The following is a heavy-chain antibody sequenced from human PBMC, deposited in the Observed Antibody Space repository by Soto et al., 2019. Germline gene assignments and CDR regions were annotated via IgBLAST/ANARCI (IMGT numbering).Heavy chain of an antibody. D-gene: IGHD2-2*01. CDR1: GGSISSSSYY. CDR3: ARQSPIPAATPFDY. CDR2: IYYSGST. Sequence: QLLESGPGLVKPSETLSLTCTVSGGSISSSSYYWGWIRQPPGKGLEWIGSIYYSGSTYYNPSLKSRVTISVDTSKNQFSLKLSSVTAADTAVYYCARQSPIPAATPFDYWGQGTLVTVSS. V-gene: IGHV4-39*01. J-gene: IGHJ4*02.